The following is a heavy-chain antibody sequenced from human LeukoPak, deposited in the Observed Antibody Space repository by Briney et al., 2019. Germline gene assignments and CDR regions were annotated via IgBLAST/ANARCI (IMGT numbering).Heavy chain of an antibody. CDR3: ASYRGYSGYDAPSYFDS. CDR1: GDSISSNSYY. V-gene: IGHV4-39*01. D-gene: IGHD5-12*01. CDR2: IYFTGST. J-gene: IGHJ4*02. Sequence: SETLSLTCTVSGDSISSNSYYWGWIRQPPGKGLGWIAGIYFTGSTYYNPSLKSRVTISTDTSKNQLSLRLSSVTAADTAVYYCASYRGYSGYDAPSYFDSWGQGTLVTVSS.